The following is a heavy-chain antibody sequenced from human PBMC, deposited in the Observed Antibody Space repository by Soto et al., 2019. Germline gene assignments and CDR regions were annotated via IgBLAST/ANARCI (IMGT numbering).Heavy chain of an antibody. Sequence: QVQLQESGPGLVKPSETLSLTCTVSGGSISGYYWSWIRQPPGKGLEWIGYIYYSGTTNYDPSLKSRVTMSVDTSKNQFSLKLSSVTAADTAVYYCARLTGGAYLSFYYYIGVWGKGTTVTVPS. CDR3: ARLTGGAYLSFYYYIGV. J-gene: IGHJ6*03. CDR2: IYYSGTT. V-gene: IGHV4-59*01. D-gene: IGHD2-8*02. CDR1: GGSISGYY.